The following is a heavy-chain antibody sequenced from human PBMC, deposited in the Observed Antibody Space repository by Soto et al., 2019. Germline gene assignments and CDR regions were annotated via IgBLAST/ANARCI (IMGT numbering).Heavy chain of an antibody. D-gene: IGHD2-15*01. J-gene: IGHJ5*02. V-gene: IGHV4-4*07. CDR2: IYTSGST. Sequence: QVQLQESGPGLVKPSETLSLTCTVSGGSISSYYWSWIRQPAGKGLEWIGRIYTSGSTNYNPSLKSRVTMSVDTSKTQFSLKLSSVTAADTAVYYCAREGPPARYCSGGSCYVGWFDPWGQGTLVTVSS. CDR1: GGSISSYY. CDR3: AREGPPARYCSGGSCYVGWFDP.